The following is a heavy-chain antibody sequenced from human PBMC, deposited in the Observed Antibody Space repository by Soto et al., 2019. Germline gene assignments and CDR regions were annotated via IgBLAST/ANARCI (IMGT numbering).Heavy chain of an antibody. Sequence: EGQLVESGGGLVQPGGSLRLSCAASGFSFTSYWMDWVRQAPGKGLEWVAMINEDGSEKYYVDSVKGRFTISRDNAKNSLYLEMDSLRAEDTAVYYCVTDYDAKGWGTYWGQGNLVTVSS. D-gene: IGHD3-16*01. J-gene: IGHJ4*02. V-gene: IGHV3-7*04. CDR3: VTDYDAKGWGTY. CDR2: INEDGSEK. CDR1: GFSFTSYW.